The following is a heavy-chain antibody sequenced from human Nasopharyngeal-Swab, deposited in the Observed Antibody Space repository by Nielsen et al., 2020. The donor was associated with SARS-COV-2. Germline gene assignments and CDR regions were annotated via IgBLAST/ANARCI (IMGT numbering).Heavy chain of an antibody. Sequence: GESLKISCEASGFTFSSYAMHWVRQAPGKGLEWVAVISYDGSIKKSADSVEGRFTISRDNSKNTLYLQMNSLRTDDTAVYYCARGGSSGESSFDYWGRGTLVTVSA. CDR2: ISYDGSIK. J-gene: IGHJ4*02. D-gene: IGHD5-12*01. CDR1: GFTFSSYA. V-gene: IGHV3-30-3*01. CDR3: ARGGSSGESSFDY.